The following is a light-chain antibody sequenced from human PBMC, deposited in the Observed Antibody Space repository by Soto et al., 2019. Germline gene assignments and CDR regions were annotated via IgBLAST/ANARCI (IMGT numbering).Light chain of an antibody. CDR1: QIVTGDY. CDR3: QQRSNWPPAGT. Sequence: EVVLTQSPGTLSLSPGEGATLSCRASQIVTGDYLAWYQQKPGQAPRLLMYDASTRATGIPDRFSGSGSGTDFTLIISRLEPEDFAVYYCQQRSNWPPAGTFGQGTKVDIK. J-gene: IGKJ1*01. CDR2: DAS. V-gene: IGKV3D-20*02.